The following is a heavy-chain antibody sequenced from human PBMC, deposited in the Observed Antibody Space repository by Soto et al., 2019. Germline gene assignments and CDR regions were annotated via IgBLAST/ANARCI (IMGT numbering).Heavy chain of an antibody. J-gene: IGHJ4*02. Sequence: SETLSLTCAVYGGSFSGYYWSWIRQPPGKGLEWIGEINHSGSTNYNPSLKSRVTISVDTSKNQFSLKLSSVTAADTAVYYCARRRISSSWYGPYFDYWGQGTLVTVSS. D-gene: IGHD6-13*01. V-gene: IGHV4-34*01. CDR2: INHSGST. CDR3: ARRRISSSWYGPYFDY. CDR1: GGSFSGYY.